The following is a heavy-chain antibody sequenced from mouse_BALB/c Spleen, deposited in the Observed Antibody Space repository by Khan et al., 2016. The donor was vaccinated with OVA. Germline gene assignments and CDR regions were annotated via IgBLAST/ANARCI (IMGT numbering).Heavy chain of an antibody. CDR3: ARWATWYCDV. D-gene: IGHD3-1*01. J-gene: IGHJ1*01. Sequence: QVQLQQSGGEVVRPGTSVKISCKASGYTFTNYWLGWVRQRPGHGLEWIGDIYPGGYFTNYNEKFKDKATLTVDTSSTTANMQLSSLTSEDSAVYFCARWATWYCDVWGAGTTVTVSS. V-gene: IGHV1-63*02. CDR2: IYPGGYFT. CDR1: GYTFTNYW.